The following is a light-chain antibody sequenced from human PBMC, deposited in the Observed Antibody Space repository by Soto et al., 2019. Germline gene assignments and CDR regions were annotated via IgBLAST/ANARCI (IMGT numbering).Light chain of an antibody. CDR3: SSYAGSNSLI. CDR1: SIDVGGYDF. V-gene: IGLV2-8*01. J-gene: IGLJ2*01. CDR2: EVT. Sequence: QSALTQLPSASGSPGQSVTISCAGGSIDVGGYDFVSWYQQHPGKAPKLMIYEVTKRPSGVPDRFSGSKSGTTASLTVSGLRAEDEAVYYCSSYAGSNSLIFGGGTKLTVL.